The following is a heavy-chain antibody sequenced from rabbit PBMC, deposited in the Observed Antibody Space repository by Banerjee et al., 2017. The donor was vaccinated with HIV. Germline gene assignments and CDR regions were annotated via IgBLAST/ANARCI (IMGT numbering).Heavy chain of an antibody. CDR1: GFTISTTYW. CDR2: VYTGSGVT. CDR3: ARDLAGVIGWNFGL. Sequence: EESGGDLVKPEGSLTLTCTASGFTISTTYWICWVRQAPGKGLEWIGYVYTGSGVTWYADWVNGRFTISKASSTTVTLKLNSLTAADTATYFCARDLAGVIGWNFGLWGPAPWSPS. D-gene: IGHD4-1*01. J-gene: IGHJ4*01. V-gene: IGHV1S45*01.